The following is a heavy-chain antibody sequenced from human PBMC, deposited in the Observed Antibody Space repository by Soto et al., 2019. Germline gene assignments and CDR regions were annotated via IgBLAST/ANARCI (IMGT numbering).Heavy chain of an antibody. Sequence: GGSLRLSCVASGFTFGSFWMSWVRQAPGKGLEWLANIRQDGDEKYYVESVKGRFTISRDNAKNSLYLQMNSLRVEDTALYYCARKGPPDHWGQGTLVTVSS. CDR3: ARKGPPDH. CDR2: IRQDGDEK. J-gene: IGHJ4*02. CDR1: GFTFGSFW. V-gene: IGHV3-7*05.